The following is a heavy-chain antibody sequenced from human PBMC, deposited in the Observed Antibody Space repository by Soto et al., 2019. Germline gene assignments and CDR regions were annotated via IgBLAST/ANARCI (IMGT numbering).Heavy chain of an antibody. D-gene: IGHD2-2*01. CDR2: ISTSGSTV. V-gene: IGHV3-48*03. J-gene: IGHJ4*02. CDR1: RFTFSTYE. Sequence: GGSLRRSCAASRFTFSTYEMNWVRQAPGKGLEWVSYISTSGSTVYYADSVKGRFTISRDNTRNSLYLQMNSLRDEDTALYYCVRYCSTTLCNGVATRTFDYWGQGTLVTVSS. CDR3: VRYCSTTLCNGVATRTFDY.